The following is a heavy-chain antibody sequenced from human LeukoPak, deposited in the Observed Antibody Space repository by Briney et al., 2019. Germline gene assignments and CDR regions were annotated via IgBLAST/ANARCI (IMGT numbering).Heavy chain of an antibody. CDR2: IIPIFGTA. V-gene: IGHV1-69*05. CDR1: GGTFSSYA. CDR3: ARDLLASHDYGDYPYYYYMDV. J-gene: IGHJ6*03. D-gene: IGHD4-17*01. Sequence: SVKVSCKASGGTFSSYAISWVRQAPGQGLEWMGGIIPIFGTANYAQKFQGRVTITTDESTSTAYMELSSLRSEDTAVYYCARDLLASHDYGDYPYYYYMDVWGKGTTVTVSS.